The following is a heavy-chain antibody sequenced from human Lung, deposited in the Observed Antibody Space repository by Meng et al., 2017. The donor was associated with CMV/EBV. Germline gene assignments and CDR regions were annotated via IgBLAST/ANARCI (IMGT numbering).Heavy chain of an antibody. Sequence: GESLKISCAPSGFSFSTYTLHWVRQAPGKGLEWVASISSSRSYINYADSVKGRFTISRDNAKDSLYLQMSSLGAEDAAVYYCARERLYQPLRGDALEIWGQRTVVTLSS. D-gene: IGHD6-25*01. J-gene: IGHJ3*02. CDR3: ARERLYQPLRGDALEI. CDR2: ISSSRSYI. CDR1: GFSFSTYT. V-gene: IGHV3-21*01.